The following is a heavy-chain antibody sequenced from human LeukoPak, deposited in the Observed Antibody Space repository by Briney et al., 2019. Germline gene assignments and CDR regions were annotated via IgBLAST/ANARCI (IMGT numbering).Heavy chain of an antibody. J-gene: IGHJ5*02. CDR2: INPISGGT. CDR3: ARDRITVVRGVPNWFAP. CDR1: GYTFNDYY. Sequence: ASVKVTCKASGYTFNDYYMHWVRQAPGQGLEWVGWINPISGGTDYAQKFQGRVTMTRDTSISTAYMELSRLRSDDTAVYYCARDRITVVRGVPNWFAPCGQGTLVTVYS. V-gene: IGHV1-2*02. D-gene: IGHD3-10*01.